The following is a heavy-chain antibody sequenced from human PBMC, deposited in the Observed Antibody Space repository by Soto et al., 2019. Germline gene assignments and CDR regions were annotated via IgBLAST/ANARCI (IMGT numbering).Heavy chain of an antibody. Sequence: GGSLRLSCAASGFTFSSYSMNWVRQAPGKGLEWVSYISSSSSTIYYADSVKGRFTISRDNAKNSLYLQMNSLRDEDTAVYYCARDKRSARFLDWFDPWGQGTLVTVSS. D-gene: IGHD3-3*01. CDR3: ARDKRSARFLDWFDP. CDR1: GFTFSSYS. V-gene: IGHV3-48*02. J-gene: IGHJ5*02. CDR2: ISSSSSTI.